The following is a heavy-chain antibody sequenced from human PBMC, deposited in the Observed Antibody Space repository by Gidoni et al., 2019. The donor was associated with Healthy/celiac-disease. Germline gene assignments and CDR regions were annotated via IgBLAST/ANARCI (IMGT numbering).Heavy chain of an antibody. D-gene: IGHD3-22*01. CDR2: ISYDGSNK. J-gene: IGHJ4*02. Sequence: QVQLVASGGGVVQPGRSLRLSCAASGFTFSSYGMHWVRQAPGKGLEWVAVISYDGSNKYYADSVKGRFTISRDNSKNTLYLQMNSLRAEDTAVYYCAKGSLYYYDSSGYYHYWGQGTLVTVSS. V-gene: IGHV3-30*18. CDR1: GFTFSSYG. CDR3: AKGSLYYYDSSGYYHY.